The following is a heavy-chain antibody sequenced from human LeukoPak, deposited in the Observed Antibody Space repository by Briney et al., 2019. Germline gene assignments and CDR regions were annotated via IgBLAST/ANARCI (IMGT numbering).Heavy chain of an antibody. CDR3: AKDEDYGSGTTPNYFDY. Sequence: PAGSLTLSCAAYGFTFSSYSMSWIRQAPGKGLEWVSAISGSGGSTYYADSVKGRFTISRDNSKNTLYQQMNSLRAEDTAVYYCAKDEDYGSGTTPNYFDYWGQGTLVTVSS. J-gene: IGHJ4*02. CDR1: GFTFSSYS. V-gene: IGHV3-23*01. D-gene: IGHD3-10*01. CDR2: ISGSGGST.